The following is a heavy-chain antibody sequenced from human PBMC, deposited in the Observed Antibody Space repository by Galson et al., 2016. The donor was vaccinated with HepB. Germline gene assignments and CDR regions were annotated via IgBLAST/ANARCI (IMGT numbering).Heavy chain of an antibody. J-gene: IGHJ4*02. D-gene: IGHD4-17*01. CDR2: ISSSSYI. V-gene: IGHV3-21*01. CDR1: GFTFSSYS. CDR3: ARAVSWDYGDYAGY. Sequence: SLRLSCAASGFTFSSYSMNWVRQAPGKGLEWVSSISSSSYIYYADSVKGRFTISRDNAKSSLYLQMNSLRAEDTAVYYCARAVSWDYGDYAGYWGQGTLVTVSS.